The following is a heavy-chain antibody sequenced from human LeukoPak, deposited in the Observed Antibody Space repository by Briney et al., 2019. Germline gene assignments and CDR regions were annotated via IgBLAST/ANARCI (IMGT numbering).Heavy chain of an antibody. CDR2: IYYSGST. D-gene: IGHD6-19*01. V-gene: IGHV4-39*07. Sequence: PSETLSLTCTVSGGSISSSSYYWGWIRQPPGKGLEWIGSIYYSGSTYYNPSLKSRVTISVDTSKNQFSLKLSSVTAADTAVYYCARHGGYSSGSEYWGQGTLVTVSS. CDR3: ARHGGYSSGSEY. J-gene: IGHJ4*02. CDR1: GGSISSSSYY.